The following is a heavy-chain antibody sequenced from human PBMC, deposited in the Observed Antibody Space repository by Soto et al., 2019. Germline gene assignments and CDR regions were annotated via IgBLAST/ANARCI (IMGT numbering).Heavy chain of an antibody. CDR1: GFTVSSSS. D-gene: IGHD3-3*01. CDR2: ISSSSFTI. V-gene: IGHV3-48*01. CDR3: EREHIDFWSRHFDV. J-gene: IGHJ4*02. Sequence: PWGSLTLACAASGFTVSSSSITGVCQAPGRGLEWVSYISSSSFTIHYADSVEGRFAISRDNAKNALYLQMNSLRADDTAVYYCEREHIDFWSRHFDVWVQGALVTGSP.